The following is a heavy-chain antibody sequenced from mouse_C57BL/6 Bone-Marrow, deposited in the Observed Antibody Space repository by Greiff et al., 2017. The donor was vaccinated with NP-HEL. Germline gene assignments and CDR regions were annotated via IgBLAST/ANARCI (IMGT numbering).Heavy chain of an antibody. CDR1: GFTFSSYA. V-gene: IGHV5-9-1*02. J-gene: IGHJ3*01. CDR2: ISSGGDYI. CDR3: TRDANYYGSSYAWFAY. Sequence: EVMLVESGEGLVKPGGSLKLSCAASGFTFSSYAMSWVRQTPEKRLEWVAYISSGGDYIYYVDTVKGRFTISRDNARNTLYLQMSSLKSEDTAMYYCTRDANYYGSSYAWFAYWGQGTLVTVSA. D-gene: IGHD1-1*01.